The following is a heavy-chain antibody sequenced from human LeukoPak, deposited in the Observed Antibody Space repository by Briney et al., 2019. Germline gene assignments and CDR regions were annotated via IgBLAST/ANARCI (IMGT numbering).Heavy chain of an antibody. CDR3: AKEGEMATTAAYFDY. CDR2: ISGSGGYT. CDR1: GFTFSRYA. J-gene: IGHJ4*02. Sequence: GGSLRLSCAASGFTFSRYAMSWVRQAPGKGLEWVSTISGSGGYTYSADSVKGRFTISRDNSKNTLYLQMHSLRAEGTAVYYCAKEGEMATTAAYFDYWGQGALVTVSS. V-gene: IGHV3-23*01. D-gene: IGHD5-24*01.